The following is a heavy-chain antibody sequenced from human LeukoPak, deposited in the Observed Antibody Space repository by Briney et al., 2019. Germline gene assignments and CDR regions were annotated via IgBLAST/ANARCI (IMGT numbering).Heavy chain of an antibody. CDR1: GGSFSGNY. J-gene: IGHJ4*02. CDR3: ARKAEGPTSNYFDY. CDR2: INDRGNS. V-gene: IGHV4-34*01. Sequence: PSETLSLTCAVYGGSFSGNYWIWIRQPPGKGLGWIGEINDRGNSNYNPSLKSRVTMSVDTSKKQISLKMSSVTAADTATYYCARKAEGPTSNYFDYWGQGTLVTVSS.